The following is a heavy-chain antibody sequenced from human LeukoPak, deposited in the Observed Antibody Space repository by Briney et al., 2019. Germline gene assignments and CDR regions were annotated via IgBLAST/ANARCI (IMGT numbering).Heavy chain of an antibody. CDR1: GGSFSGYY. Sequence: PSETLSLTCAVYGGSFSGYYWSWIRQPPGKGLEWIGEINHSGSTNYNPSLKSRVTISVDTSKNQFSLKLSSVTAADTAVYYCARDFPAYYYMDVWGKGTTVTVSS. J-gene: IGHJ6*03. CDR3: ARDFPAYYYMDV. V-gene: IGHV4-34*01. CDR2: INHSGST.